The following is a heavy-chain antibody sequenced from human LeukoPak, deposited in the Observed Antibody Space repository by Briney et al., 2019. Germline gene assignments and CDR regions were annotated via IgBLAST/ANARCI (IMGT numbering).Heavy chain of an antibody. CDR1: GGSISSYY. Sequence: SETLSLTCTVSGGSISSYYWSWIRQPPGKGLEWIGYIYTSGSTNYNPSLKSRVTISVDTSKNQFSLKLSSVTAADTAVYYCARKNYDLDIWGQGTMVTVFS. V-gene: IGHV4-4*09. D-gene: IGHD3-3*01. CDR3: ARKNYDLDI. J-gene: IGHJ3*02. CDR2: IYTSGST.